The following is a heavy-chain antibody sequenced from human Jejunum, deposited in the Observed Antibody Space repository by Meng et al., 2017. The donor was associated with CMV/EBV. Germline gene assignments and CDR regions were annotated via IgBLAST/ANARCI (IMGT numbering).Heavy chain of an antibody. D-gene: IGHD2-21*02. CDR3: AKDTVPDSRFNFDH. Sequence: FVFSGYSMNLVRLAPGKGLYWVSIIYGGGSTKIYSDSVKGRFTISSDDSKNMLYLQMDSLRVEDTALYFCAKDTVPDSRFNFDHWGRGTLVTVSS. V-gene: IGHV3-23*03. CDR2: IYGGGSTK. CDR1: FVFSGYS. J-gene: IGHJ4*02.